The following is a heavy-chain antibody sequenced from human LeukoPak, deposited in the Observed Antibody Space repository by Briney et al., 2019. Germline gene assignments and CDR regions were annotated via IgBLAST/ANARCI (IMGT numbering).Heavy chain of an antibody. CDR3: ARGGDPDSDWFDP. CDR2: IIPIFGTA. V-gene: IGHV1-69*13. J-gene: IGHJ5*02. CDR1: GGTFSSYP. Sequence: SLTLSCTASGGTFSSYPISWVRQAPGQGLEWMGGIIPIFGTANYAKKFQDRVTITADESTTTAYMKVGRLRSEDTAGYFCARGGDPDSDWFDPWGQGTLITVSS. D-gene: IGHD3-16*01.